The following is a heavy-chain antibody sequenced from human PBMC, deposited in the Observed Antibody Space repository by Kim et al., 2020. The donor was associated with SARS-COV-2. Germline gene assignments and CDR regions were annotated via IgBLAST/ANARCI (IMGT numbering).Heavy chain of an antibody. Sequence: GGSLRLSCAASGFTFSNYATTWVRQAPGKGLEWVSLISGSGGSIHYADSVKGRFTISRDNSKNTLYLQMHSLRAEDTAVYYCASRYSGSYLSGAFDYWG. J-gene: IGHJ4*01. V-gene: IGHV3-23*01. CDR3: ASRYSGSYLSGAFDY. CDR2: ISGSGGSI. D-gene: IGHD1-26*01. CDR1: GFTFSNYA.